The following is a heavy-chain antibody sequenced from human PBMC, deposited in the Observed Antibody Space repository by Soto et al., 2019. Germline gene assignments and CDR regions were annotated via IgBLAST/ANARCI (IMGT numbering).Heavy chain of an antibody. V-gene: IGHV3-23*01. J-gene: IGHJ6*02. CDR2: ISGSGGST. CDR3: AKGRSYYYYYGVDV. Sequence: GGSLRLSCAASGFTFSSYAMSWVRQAPGKGLEWVSAISGSGGSTYYADSVKGRFTISRDNSKSTLCLQMNSLRAEDTALYYCAKGRSYYYYYGVDVWGQGTTVTVSS. CDR1: GFTFSSYA.